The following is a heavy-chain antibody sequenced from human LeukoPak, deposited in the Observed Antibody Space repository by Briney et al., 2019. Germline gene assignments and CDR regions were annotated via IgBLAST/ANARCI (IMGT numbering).Heavy chain of an antibody. Sequence: PSETLSLTCTVSGGSISSYYWSWIRQPPGKGLEWIGYIYYSGSTDYNPSLKSRVTISVDTSKNQFSLKLSSVTAADTAVYYCARYHSSSWYVGFDYWGQGTLVTVSS. J-gene: IGHJ4*02. V-gene: IGHV4-59*01. CDR3: ARYHSSSWYVGFDY. D-gene: IGHD6-13*01. CDR2: IYYSGST. CDR1: GGSISSYY.